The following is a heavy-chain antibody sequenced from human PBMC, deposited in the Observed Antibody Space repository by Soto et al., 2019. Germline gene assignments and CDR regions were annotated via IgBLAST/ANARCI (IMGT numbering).Heavy chain of an antibody. Sequence: QVQLQESGPGLVKPSQTLSLTCSVSGGSISSGGYYWSWIRQHPGKGLEWIGYIYYSGRTFYNPSLISRVSISVDTSKNQFSLKLSSVTAADAGVYYCSRLGEDCSSTSCYLGYYYAMDVWGQGTTVTVSS. J-gene: IGHJ6*02. V-gene: IGHV4-31*03. CDR1: GGSISSGGYY. CDR2: IYYSGRT. D-gene: IGHD2-2*01. CDR3: SRLGEDCSSTSCYLGYYYAMDV.